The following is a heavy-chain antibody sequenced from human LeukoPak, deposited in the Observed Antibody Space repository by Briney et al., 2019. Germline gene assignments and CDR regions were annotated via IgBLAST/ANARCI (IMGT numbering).Heavy chain of an antibody. CDR3: ARDTPAEESPGWFDP. Sequence: SETLSLTCAVYGGSFSGYYWSWIRQPPGKGLEWIGEINHSGSTNYNPSLKSRVTISVDTSKNQFSLKLSSVTAADTAVYYCARDTPAEESPGWFDPWGQGTLVTVSS. CDR2: INHSGST. D-gene: IGHD1-14*01. J-gene: IGHJ5*02. V-gene: IGHV4-34*01. CDR1: GGSFSGYY.